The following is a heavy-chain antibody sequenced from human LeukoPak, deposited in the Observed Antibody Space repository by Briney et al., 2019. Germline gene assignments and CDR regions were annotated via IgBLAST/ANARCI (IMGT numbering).Heavy chain of an antibody. V-gene: IGHV3-43*02. CDR2: ISGVGDVK. J-gene: IGHJ3*02. D-gene: IGHD3-10*01. CDR3: AKDIPANYGSGTYPNAFDI. CDR1: GFTFDDYA. Sequence: PGGSLRLSCAASGFTFDDYAMHWVRQGPGKGLEWVSLISGVGDVKDYADSVRGRFTISRDNSKNSLYLQMKSLRAEDTALYYCAKDIPANYGSGTYPNAFDIWGQGTMVTVSS.